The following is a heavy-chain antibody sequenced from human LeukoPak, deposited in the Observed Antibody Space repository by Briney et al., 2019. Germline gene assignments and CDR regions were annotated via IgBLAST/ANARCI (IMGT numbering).Heavy chain of an antibody. CDR3: AREAWDAFDI. Sequence: SETLSLTCTVSGGSISSYYWSWIRQPPGKGLEWIGYIYYSGSTNYNPSLKSRVTISVDTSEDQFSLKLSSVTAADTAVYYCAREAWDAFDIWGQGTMVTVSS. CDR1: GGSISSYY. CDR2: IYYSGST. J-gene: IGHJ3*02. V-gene: IGHV4-59*01.